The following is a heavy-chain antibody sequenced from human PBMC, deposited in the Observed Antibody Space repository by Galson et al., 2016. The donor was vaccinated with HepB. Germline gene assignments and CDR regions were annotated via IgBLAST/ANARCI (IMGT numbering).Heavy chain of an antibody. CDR3: ARDPYLYNGYDSGAFDV. D-gene: IGHD5-12*01. Sequence: SVKVSCKASGYTFTDNYIQWVRQAPGQGLEWMGWIHGYSAGTNFAETFQGRVTLTRDTSISTAYMELSMLGSDDTAVYYCARDPYLYNGYDSGAFDVWGQGTLVTVSS. CDR2: IHGYSAGT. CDR1: GYTFTDNY. V-gene: IGHV1-2*02. J-gene: IGHJ3*01.